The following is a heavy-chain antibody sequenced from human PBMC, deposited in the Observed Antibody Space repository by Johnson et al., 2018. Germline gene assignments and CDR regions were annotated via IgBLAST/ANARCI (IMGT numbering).Heavy chain of an antibody. D-gene: IGHD5-18*01. CDR3: AAQGVTAMPTDYYYYMDV. Sequence: QVQLVQSGAEVKKPGASVKVSCKASGYTFTSYYMHWVRQAPGQGLEWMGIINPSGGSTSYAQQFQGRVTMTRDTSTSTVYMELSSLRSEDTAVYYCAAQGVTAMPTDYYYYMDVWGKGTTVTVSS. CDR1: GYTFTSYY. J-gene: IGHJ6*03. V-gene: IGHV1-46*01. CDR2: INPSGGST.